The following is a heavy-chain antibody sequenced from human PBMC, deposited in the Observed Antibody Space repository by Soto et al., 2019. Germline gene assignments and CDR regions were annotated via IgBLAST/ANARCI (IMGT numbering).Heavy chain of an antibody. CDR3: XXXXXXXDRLYYY. J-gene: IGHJ6*01. CDR1: GFTFSDYY. Sequence: QVQLVESGGGLVKPGGSLRLSCAASGFTFSDYYMSWIRQAPGKGLEYISYISSSSGSTNYADSVKGRFTISRDNAKNSLYLQMSSLRAXXXXXXXXXXXXXXXDRLYYY. CDR2: ISSSSGST. D-gene: IGHD5-12*01. V-gene: IGHV3-11*05.